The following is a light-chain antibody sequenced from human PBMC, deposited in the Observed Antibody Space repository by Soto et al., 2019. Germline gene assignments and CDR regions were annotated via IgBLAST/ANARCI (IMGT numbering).Light chain of an antibody. CDR2: GAS. Sequence: EIVMTQSPANLSVSPGERATLSCRASQSVSSNSAWYQQKPGQGPRLLIYGASTRATSIPARFSGSGSGTEFTLTINSLQSEDFAVYYCQQYNKWPPYTFGQGTELEIK. V-gene: IGKV3-15*01. CDR1: QSVSSN. CDR3: QQYNKWPPYT. J-gene: IGKJ2*01.